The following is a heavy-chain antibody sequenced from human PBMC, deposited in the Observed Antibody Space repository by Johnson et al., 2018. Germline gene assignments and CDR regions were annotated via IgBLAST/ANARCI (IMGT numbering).Heavy chain of an antibody. V-gene: IGHV3-7*01. Sequence: VQLVESGGGLVQPGGSLRLSCAASLFTFRDYWMTWIRQAPGKGLEWVASINQGGSVIYYVDSAKGRFTISRDDTKNSLYLQMSSVKAEDPATYYCAKFSYIQWAIYIWGQGTMVTVSA. J-gene: IGHJ3*02. CDR2: INQGGSVI. CDR3: AKFSYIQWAIYI. CDR1: LFTFRDYW. D-gene: IGHD5-12*01.